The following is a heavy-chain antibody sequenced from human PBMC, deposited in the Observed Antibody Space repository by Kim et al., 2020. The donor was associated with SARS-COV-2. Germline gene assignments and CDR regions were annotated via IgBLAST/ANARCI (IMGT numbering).Heavy chain of an antibody. J-gene: IGHJ4*02. V-gene: IGHV1-18*04. CDR1: GYTFTSYG. CDR3: ARLYYDFWSGYFPIPYYFDY. Sequence: ASVKVSCKASGYTFTSYGISWVRQAPGQGLEWMGWISAYNGNTNYAQKLQGRVTMTTDTSTSTAYMELRSLRSDDTAVYYCARLYYDFWSGYFPIPYYFDYWGQGTLVTVSS. D-gene: IGHD3-3*01. CDR2: ISAYNGNT.